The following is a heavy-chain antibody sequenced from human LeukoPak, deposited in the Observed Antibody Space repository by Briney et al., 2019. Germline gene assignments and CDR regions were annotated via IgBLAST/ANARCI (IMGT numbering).Heavy chain of an antibody. J-gene: IGHJ4*02. CDR1: GFIFSSYA. D-gene: IGHD5-24*01. V-gene: IGHV3-30*04. CDR2: ISYDGSNK. CDR3: AKTRDVYSYYFDY. Sequence: GRSLRLSCAASGFIFSSYAMHWVRQAPGKGLEWVAVISYDGSNKYYADSVKGRFTISRDYSKNTLYLQMNSLRAEDTAVYYCAKTRDVYSYYFDYWGQGTLVTVSS.